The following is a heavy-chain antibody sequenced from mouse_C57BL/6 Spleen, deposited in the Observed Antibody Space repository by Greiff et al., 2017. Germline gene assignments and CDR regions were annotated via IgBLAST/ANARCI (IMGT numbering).Heavy chain of an antibody. V-gene: IGHV1-42*01. Sequence: EVKLMESGPELVKPGASVKISCKASGYSFTGYYMNWVKQSPEKSLEWIGEINPSTGGTTYNQKFKAKATLTVDKSSSTAYMQLKILTSEDSAVYYCAAGLSWFAYWGQGTLVTVSA. CDR1: GYSFTGYY. J-gene: IGHJ3*01. CDR2: INPSTGGT. CDR3: AAGLSWFAY.